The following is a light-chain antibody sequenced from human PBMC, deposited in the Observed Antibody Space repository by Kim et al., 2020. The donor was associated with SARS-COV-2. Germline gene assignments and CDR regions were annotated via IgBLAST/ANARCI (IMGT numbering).Light chain of an antibody. CDR1: QSVNTY. V-gene: IGKV3-11*01. J-gene: IGKJ2*01. CDR2: DAS. Sequence: EVVLTQSPATLSLSPGERATLSCRASQSVNTYLALYQQKPGQAPRPLIYDASNRATGIPARFSGSGSGTDFTLTISSLEPEDFAVYYCQQRTNWPMYTFGQGTKLEI. CDR3: QQRTNWPMYT.